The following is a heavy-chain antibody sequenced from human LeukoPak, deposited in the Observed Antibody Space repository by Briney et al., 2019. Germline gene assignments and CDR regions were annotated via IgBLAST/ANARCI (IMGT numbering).Heavy chain of an antibody. D-gene: IGHD6-13*01. CDR1: GGSFSVYY. Sequence: PSETLSLTCAVYGGSFSVYYWSWIRQPPGKGLEWIGEINHSGSTNYNPSLKSRVTISVDTSKNQFSLKLSSVTAADTAVYYCARPIAAAGDYWGQGTLVTVSS. CDR2: INHSGST. CDR3: ARPIAAAGDY. V-gene: IGHV4-34*01. J-gene: IGHJ4*02.